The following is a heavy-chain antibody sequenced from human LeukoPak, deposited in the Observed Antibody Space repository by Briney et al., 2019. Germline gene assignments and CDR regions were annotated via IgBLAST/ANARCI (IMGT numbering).Heavy chain of an antibody. J-gene: IGHJ5*02. CDR3: ARDLMVRGLVWFDP. CDR1: GGSISSSSYY. D-gene: IGHD3-10*01. Sequence: SETLSLTCTVSGGSISSSSYYWGWIRQPPGKGLEWIGSIYYSGSTYYNPSLKSRVTMSVDTSKNQFSLKLSSVTAADTAVYYCARDLMVRGLVWFDPWGQGTLVTVSS. V-gene: IGHV4-39*07. CDR2: IYYSGST.